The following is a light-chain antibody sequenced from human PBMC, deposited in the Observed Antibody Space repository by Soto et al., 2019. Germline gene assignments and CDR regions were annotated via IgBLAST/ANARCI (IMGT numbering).Light chain of an antibody. V-gene: IGKV3-20*01. CDR3: QQYGSSLWT. CDR2: GAS. CDR1: QSVSSSY. J-gene: IGKJ1*01. Sequence: ESVLTQSPGTLSVSPGERATLSCRASQSVSSSYLAWYQQKPGQAPRLLIYGASSRATGIPDRFSGSGSGTDFTLTISRLEPEDFAVYYCQQYGSSLWTFGQGTKVDIK.